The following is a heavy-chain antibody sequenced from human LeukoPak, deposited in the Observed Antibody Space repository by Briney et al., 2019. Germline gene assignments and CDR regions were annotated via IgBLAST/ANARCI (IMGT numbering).Heavy chain of an antibody. J-gene: IGHJ3*02. CDR2: ITSSSSYM. D-gene: IGHD6-13*01. CDR1: GFTFSSYS. CDR3: AREVRIGAAGRAFDI. Sequence: GGSLRLSCAASGFTFSSYSMNWVRQAPGKGLEWVSSITSSSSYMNYADSVKGRFTISRDNAKNSLYLQMNSLRAEDTAVYYCAREVRIGAAGRAFDIWGQGTMVTVSS. V-gene: IGHV3-21*01.